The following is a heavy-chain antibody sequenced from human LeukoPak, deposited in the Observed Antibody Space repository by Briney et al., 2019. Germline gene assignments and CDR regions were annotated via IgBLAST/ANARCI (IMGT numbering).Heavy chain of an antibody. J-gene: IGHJ4*02. CDR2: MNPNSGNT. CDR3: ARSPNCSGGSCYGDY. D-gene: IGHD2-15*01. V-gene: IGHV1-8*01. Sequence: ASVKVSCKASGYTFTSFDINWVRQATGQGLEWMAWMNPNSGNTGYAQKFQGRVTMTRNTSISTAYMELSSLRSEDTAVYYCARSPNCSGGSCYGDYWGQGTLVTVSS. CDR1: GYTFTSFD.